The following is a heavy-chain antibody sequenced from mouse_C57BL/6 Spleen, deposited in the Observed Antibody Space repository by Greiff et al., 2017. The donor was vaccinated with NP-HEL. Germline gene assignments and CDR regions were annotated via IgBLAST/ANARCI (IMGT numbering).Heavy chain of an antibody. J-gene: IGHJ1*03. Sequence: VQLQQSGPGLVQPSQSLSITCTVSGFSLTSYGVHWVRQSPGKGLEWLGVIWSGGSTDYNAAFISRLSISKDNSKSQVFFKMNSLQADDTAIYYCARRASGYYGSSSPEYFDVWGTGTTVTVSS. CDR2: IWSGGST. V-gene: IGHV2-2*01. CDR3: ARRASGYYGSSSPEYFDV. D-gene: IGHD1-1*01. CDR1: GFSLTSYG.